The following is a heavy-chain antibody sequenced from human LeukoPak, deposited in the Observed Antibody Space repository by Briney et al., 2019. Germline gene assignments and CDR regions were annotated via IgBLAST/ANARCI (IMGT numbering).Heavy chain of an antibody. CDR1: GFTFDDYG. D-gene: IGHD3-22*01. CDR3: ARVTLRYYYDSSGPYFDY. CDR2: INWNGGST. J-gene: IGHJ4*02. Sequence: GGSLRLSCAASGFTFDDYGMSWVRQAPGKGLEWVSGINWNGGSTGYADSVKGRFTISRDNAKNSLYLQMNSLRAEDTAVYYCARVTLRYYYDSSGPYFDYWGQGTLVTVSS. V-gene: IGHV3-20*04.